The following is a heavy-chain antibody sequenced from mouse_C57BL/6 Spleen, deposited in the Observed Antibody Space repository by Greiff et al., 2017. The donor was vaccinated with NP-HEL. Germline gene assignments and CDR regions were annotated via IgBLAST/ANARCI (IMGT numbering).Heavy chain of an antibody. V-gene: IGHV1-64*01. J-gene: IGHJ3*01. CDR2: IHPNSGST. CDR3: ARDSSGYWFAY. CDR1: GYTFTSYW. Sequence: VQLQQSGAELVKPGASVKLSCKASGYTFTSYWMHWVKQRPGQGLEWIGMIHPNSGSTNYNEKFKSKATLTVDKSSSIAYMQLSSLTSEDSAVYYCARDSSGYWFAYWGQGTLVTVSA. D-gene: IGHD3-2*02.